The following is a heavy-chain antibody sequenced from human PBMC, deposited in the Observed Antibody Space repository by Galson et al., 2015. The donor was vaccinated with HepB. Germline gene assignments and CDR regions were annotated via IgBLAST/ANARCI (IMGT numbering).Heavy chain of an antibody. CDR1: GFSMSSGYD. Sequence: TLSLTCTVSGFSMSSGYDWGWIRRPPGKGLEWIGSIYHSGTTYYNPSLKSRVTMSVDWSNNQFSLRLSSVTAADTAVYYCARESAYHDAFDMWGQGTLVTVSS. CDR3: ARESAYHDAFDM. CDR2: IYHSGTT. D-gene: IGHD3-22*01. V-gene: IGHV4-38-2*02. J-gene: IGHJ3*02.